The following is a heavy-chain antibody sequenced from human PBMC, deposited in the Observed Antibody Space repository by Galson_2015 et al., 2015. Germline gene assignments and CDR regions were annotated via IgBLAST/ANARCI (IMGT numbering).Heavy chain of an antibody. D-gene: IGHD6-19*01. V-gene: IGHV1-3*01. J-gene: IGHJ4*02. CDR2: INGGNGDT. Sequence: SVKVSCKASGYTFTSYPMHWVRQAPGQRFEWIGWINGGNGDTQYSQKFQGRLTITRDTSARTAYQDLGSLRSEVTAIYYCASAGVAGTLGFDYWGQGTLVIVSS. CDR1: GYTFTSYP. CDR3: ASAGVAGTLGFDY.